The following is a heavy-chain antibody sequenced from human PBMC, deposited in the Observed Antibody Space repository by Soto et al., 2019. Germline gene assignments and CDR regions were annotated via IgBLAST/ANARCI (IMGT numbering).Heavy chain of an antibody. Sequence: QLQLQESGPGLVKPSETLSLTCTVSGGSISSSSYYWGWIRQPPGKGLEWIGSIYYSGSTYYNPSLKSRVTLSIDTSKTQFSLKLSTVTAADTAVYYCARNSPEGRIAVAGPYFDYWGQGTLVTVSS. V-gene: IGHV4-39*01. CDR2: IYYSGST. J-gene: IGHJ4*02. CDR1: GGSISSSSYY. CDR3: ARNSPEGRIAVAGPYFDY. D-gene: IGHD6-19*01.